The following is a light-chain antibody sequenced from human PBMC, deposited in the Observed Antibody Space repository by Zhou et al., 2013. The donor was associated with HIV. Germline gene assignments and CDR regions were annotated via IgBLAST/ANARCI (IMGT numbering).Light chain of an antibody. V-gene: IGKV1-39*01. Sequence: DIQVTQSPSTLSASVGDTVTITCRASQDVSNWLAWYQQKPGKAPKLLIYSASSLQSGVPSRFSGSGYGTTFTLTISSLQSEDFANYYCQQSYTTPETFGGGTKVEIK. CDR1: QDVSNW. CDR3: QQSYTTPET. J-gene: IGKJ4*01. CDR2: SAS.